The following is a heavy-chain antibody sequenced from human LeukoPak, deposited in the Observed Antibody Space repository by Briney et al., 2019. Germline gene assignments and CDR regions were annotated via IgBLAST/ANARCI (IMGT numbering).Heavy chain of an antibody. J-gene: IGHJ1*01. CDR1: GGTFSNYA. CDR2: ITPLFGTA. CDR3: ARDSSEIRSLIVH. V-gene: IGHV1-69*13. Sequence: ASVKVSCKASGGTFSNYAINWVRQAPGRGLEWMGGITPLFGTAKYAQKFQGRVTIIADESTSTAYMELSSLRSEDTAVYYCARDSSEIRSLIVHWGQGTLVTVSS. D-gene: IGHD1-26*01.